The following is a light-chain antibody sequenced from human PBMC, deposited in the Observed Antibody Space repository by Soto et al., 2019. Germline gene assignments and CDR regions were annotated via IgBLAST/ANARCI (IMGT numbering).Light chain of an antibody. Sequence: DIHLTQSPSTLSASVEDKVTITCRVSQNINSWLAWYQQKPGEAPKVLIFDASSLQSGVPSRFSGSGSGTEFTLTIVSLQPEDFATYYCLRYNAFIRTIGQGTKVDIK. CDR1: QNINSW. CDR3: LRYNAFIRT. CDR2: DAS. J-gene: IGKJ1*01. V-gene: IGKV1-5*01.